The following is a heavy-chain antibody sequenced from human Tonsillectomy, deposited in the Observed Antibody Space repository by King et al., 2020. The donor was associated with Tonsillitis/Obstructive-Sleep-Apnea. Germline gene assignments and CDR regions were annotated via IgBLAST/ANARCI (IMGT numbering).Heavy chain of an antibody. D-gene: IGHD1-26*01. CDR1: GFTFSSYS. CDR2: IRNSSRTV. J-gene: IGHJ4*02. V-gene: IGHV3-48*02. CDR3: ARDRGGSYSNGDY. Sequence: VQLVESGGGLVQPGGSLRVSCAASGFTFSSYSRNWVRQAPGKGLEWVSYIRNSSRTVYYADSVKGRFTISRDNAKDSLYLQMNSLRDEDTAVYYCARDRGGSYSNGDYWGQGTLVTVSS.